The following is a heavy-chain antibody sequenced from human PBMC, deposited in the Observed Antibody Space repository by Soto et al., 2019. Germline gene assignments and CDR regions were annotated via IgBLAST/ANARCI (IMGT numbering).Heavy chain of an antibody. CDR1: GYTFTSYG. CDR3: ARGFGDYDY. CDR2: ISAYNGNT. V-gene: IGHV1-18*04. Sequence: QVPLVQSGAKVKKPVATVKVSCKASGYTFTSYGISWVRQAPGQGLEWMGWISAYNGNTNYAQKLQGRVTMTPDTSTRTAYMGLRSLRSDDTAVYCCARGFGDYDYWGQGTLVTVSS. J-gene: IGHJ4*02. D-gene: IGHD4-17*01.